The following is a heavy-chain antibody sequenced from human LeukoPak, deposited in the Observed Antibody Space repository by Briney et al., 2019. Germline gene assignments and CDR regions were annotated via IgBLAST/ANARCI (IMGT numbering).Heavy chain of an antibody. CDR1: GFTFGSYS. V-gene: IGHV3-48*01. Sequence: GGSLRLSCAASGFTFGSYSMSWVRQAPGKGLECVSYISSSSDSIDYADSVKGRFTISRDNAKNSLYLQMNSLRVEDTAMYYCARGIRGSSTFDSWGQGILVTVSS. J-gene: IGHJ4*02. CDR2: ISSSSDSI. CDR3: ARGIRGSSTFDS. D-gene: IGHD6-6*01.